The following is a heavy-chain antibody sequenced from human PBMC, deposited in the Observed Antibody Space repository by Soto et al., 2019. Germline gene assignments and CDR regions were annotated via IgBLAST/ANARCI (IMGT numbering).Heavy chain of an antibody. D-gene: IGHD4-17*01. CDR1: GVSIHNGDYY. CDR2: ISYSGTT. CDR3: ARNNYGGNLEGYYIAH. J-gene: IGHJ4*02. V-gene: IGHV4-30-4*01. Sequence: QVQLQESGPGLVKPSQTLSLTCTVSGVSIHNGDYYWSWIRQPPGKGLEWIGYISYSGTTYYNPSLKGRVSIAADTSKGQFSLTLSSVTAADTAVYYCARNNYGGNLEGYYIAHWGQGTLVTVSS.